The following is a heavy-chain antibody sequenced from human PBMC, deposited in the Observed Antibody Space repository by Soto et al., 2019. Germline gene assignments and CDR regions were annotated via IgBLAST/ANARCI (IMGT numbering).Heavy chain of an antibody. D-gene: IGHD3-22*01. CDR3: ARDWGYYDSSGYCDY. J-gene: IGHJ4*02. CDR1: GYTXTSYG. Sequence: SXKVSFKASGYTXTSYGIRLVRQAPGQGLEWMGWISAYNGNTNYAKKLQGRVTMTTDTSTSKAYMELRSLRSDDTAVYYCARDWGYYDSSGYCDYWGQGTLGTVSS. CDR2: ISAYNGNT. V-gene: IGHV1-18*01.